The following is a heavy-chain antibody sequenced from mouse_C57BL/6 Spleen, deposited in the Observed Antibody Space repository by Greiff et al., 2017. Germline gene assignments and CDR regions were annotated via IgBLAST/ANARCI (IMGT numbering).Heavy chain of an antibody. Sequence: VQLKQSGPELVKPGASVKISCKASGYSFTGYYMNWVKQSPEKSLEWIGEINPSTGGTTYNQKFKAKATLTVDKSSSTAYMQLKSLTSEDSAVYYCARKNYSYWYFDVWGTGTTVTVSS. J-gene: IGHJ1*03. CDR1: GYSFTGYY. CDR2: INPSTGGT. V-gene: IGHV1-42*01. CDR3: ARKNYSYWYFDV. D-gene: IGHD1-1*01.